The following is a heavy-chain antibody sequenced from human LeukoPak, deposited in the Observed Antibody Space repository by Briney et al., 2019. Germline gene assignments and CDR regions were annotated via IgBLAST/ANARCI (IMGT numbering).Heavy chain of an antibody. J-gene: IGHJ5*02. Sequence: ASVKVSCKASGYTFTSYGISWVRQAPGQGLEWMGWISDYNGNTNYAQKLQGRVTMTTDTSTSTAYMELRSLRSDDTAVYYCARTLPAASYGDPWGQGTLVTVSS. D-gene: IGHD2-2*01. CDR3: ARTLPAASYGDP. V-gene: IGHV1-18*01. CDR2: ISDYNGNT. CDR1: GYTFTSYG.